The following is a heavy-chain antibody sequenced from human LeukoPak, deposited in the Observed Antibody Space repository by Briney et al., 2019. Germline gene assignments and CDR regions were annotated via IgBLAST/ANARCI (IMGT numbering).Heavy chain of an antibody. V-gene: IGHV3-53*01. D-gene: IGHD2-15*01. CDR2: FYKGGNT. CDR3: AKYCSGGSCYSGLY. J-gene: IGHJ4*02. Sequence: PGESLRLSCAASGFTVSSNYMSWVRQAPGKGLEWVSVFYKGGNTYYADSVKGRFTISRDNSKNTVSLQMNSLRVEDTAVYYCAKYCSGGSCYSGLYWGQGTLVTVSS. CDR1: GFTVSSNY.